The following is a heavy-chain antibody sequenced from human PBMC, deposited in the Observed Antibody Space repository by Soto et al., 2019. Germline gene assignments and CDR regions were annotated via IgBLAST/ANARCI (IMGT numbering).Heavy chain of an antibody. CDR3: ATYSGNYERYGVYYGMDV. V-gene: IGHV3-23*01. J-gene: IGHJ6*02. Sequence: PGGSLRLSCAASGFTFSNYAISWVRQAPGKGLEWVSSISGSGGSTYYADSVKGRFTISRDNSKNTLYLQVNSLRAEDTAVYYCATYSGNYERYGVYYGMDVWGQGTTVTVSS. CDR1: GFTFSNYA. D-gene: IGHD1-26*01. CDR2: ISGSGGST.